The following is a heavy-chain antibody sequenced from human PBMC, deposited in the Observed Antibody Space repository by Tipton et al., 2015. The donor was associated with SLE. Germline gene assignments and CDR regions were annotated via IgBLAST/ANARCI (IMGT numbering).Heavy chain of an antibody. D-gene: IGHD6-6*01. J-gene: IGHJ3*02. Sequence: GFLRLSCAASGFTFSSYSMNWVRQAPGKGLEWVSSISSSSSYIYYADSVKGRFTISRDNAKNSLYLQMNSLRAEDTAVYYCARGGIAARPPDAFDIWGQGTMVTVSS. CDR2: ISSSSSYI. CDR3: ARGGIAARPPDAFDI. V-gene: IGHV3-21*01. CDR1: GFTFSSYS.